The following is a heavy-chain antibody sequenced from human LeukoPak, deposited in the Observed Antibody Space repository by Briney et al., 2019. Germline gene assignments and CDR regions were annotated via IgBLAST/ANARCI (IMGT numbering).Heavy chain of an antibody. V-gene: IGHV3-23*01. J-gene: IGHJ4*02. Sequence: GGSLRLSCAASGFTFSNYAMSWVRQAPGKGLEWVSAITGGGSGIYYADSMKSRFTISRDNSKNTLYLQINGLRAEDTAVYYCAKWGDYDVLTGYYVSDYWGQGTQVTVSS. CDR2: ITGGGSGI. D-gene: IGHD3-9*01. CDR1: GFTFSNYA. CDR3: AKWGDYDVLTGYYVSDY.